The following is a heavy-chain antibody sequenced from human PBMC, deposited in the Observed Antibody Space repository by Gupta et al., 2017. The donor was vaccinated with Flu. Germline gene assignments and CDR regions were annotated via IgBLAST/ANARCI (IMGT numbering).Heavy chain of an antibody. J-gene: IGHJ4*02. V-gene: IGHV7-4-1*02. D-gene: IGHD2-15*01. Sequence: QGLEWLGWINTNTGNPTYAQGFTGRFVFSLDTSVSTAYLQISSLETDDTAVYYCARRAKGYCSDISCRFFDYWGQGTLVTVSS. CDR3: ARRAKGYCSDISCRFFDY. CDR2: INTNTGNP.